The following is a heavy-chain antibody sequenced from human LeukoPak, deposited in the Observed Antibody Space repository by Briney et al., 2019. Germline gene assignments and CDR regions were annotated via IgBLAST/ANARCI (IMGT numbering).Heavy chain of an antibody. CDR3: ARSSRSTGPAY. CDR2: ISSTSNTI. CDR1: GFIFSNYS. Sequence: GGSLRLSCAASGFIFSNYSMNWVRQAPGKGLEWVSWISSTSNTIYYADSVKGRFTISRDNAKNSLDLQMNSLRDEDTAVYHCARSSRSTGPAYWGQGTLVTVSS. D-gene: IGHD2-2*01. V-gene: IGHV3-48*02. J-gene: IGHJ4*02.